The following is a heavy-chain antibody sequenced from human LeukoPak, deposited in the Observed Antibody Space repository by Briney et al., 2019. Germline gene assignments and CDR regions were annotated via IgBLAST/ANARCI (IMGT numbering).Heavy chain of an antibody. J-gene: IGHJ4*02. D-gene: IGHD2-15*01. CDR2: IYYSGST. V-gene: IGHV4-59*08. CDR1: GGSISSYY. Sequence: SETLSLTCTVSGGSISSYYWSWIRQPPGKGLEWIGYIYYSGSTNYNPSLKSRVTISVDTSKNQFSLKLSSVTAADTAAYYCARGPTRWFYFDYWGQGTLVTVSS. CDR3: ARGPTRWFYFDY.